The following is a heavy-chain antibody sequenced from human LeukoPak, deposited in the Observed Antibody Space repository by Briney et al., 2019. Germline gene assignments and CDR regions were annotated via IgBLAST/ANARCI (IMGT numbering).Heavy chain of an antibody. CDR3: ARDREGYEWAIDY. CDR2: INPYNGKT. V-gene: IGHV1-18*04. CDR1: GYTFSNYG. D-gene: IGHD5-12*01. J-gene: IGHJ4*02. Sequence: ASVKVSCETSGYTFSNYGLSWVRQAPGQGLEWMGWINPYNGKTEYAQNYQGRVTMTTDTATNTAYMELKSLRSDDTAVYYCARDREGYEWAIDYWGQGTLVTVSS.